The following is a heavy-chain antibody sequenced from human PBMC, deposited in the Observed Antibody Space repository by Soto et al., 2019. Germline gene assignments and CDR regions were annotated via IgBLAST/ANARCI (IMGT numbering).Heavy chain of an antibody. CDR2: ISYDGSNK. J-gene: IGHJ4*02. D-gene: IGHD2-15*01. Sequence: QVQLVESVGGVVQPGRSLRLSCAASGFTFSSYGMHWVRQAPGNGLEWVAVISYDGSNKYYADSVKGRFTISRDNSKNTLYLQMNSLRAEDTAVYYCAKDRREVVVAAPFDYWGQGTLVTVSS. V-gene: IGHV3-30*18. CDR3: AKDRREVVVAAPFDY. CDR1: GFTFSSYG.